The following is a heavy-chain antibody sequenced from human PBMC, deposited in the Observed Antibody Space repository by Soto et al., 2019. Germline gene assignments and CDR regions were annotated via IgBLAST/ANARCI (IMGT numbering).Heavy chain of an antibody. D-gene: IGHD2-2*01. Sequence: GGSLRLSCAVSGLTVSRTQMSWVRQAPGKGLEWVSAISGSGGSTYYADSVKGRFTISRDNSKNTLYLQMNSLRAEDTAVYYCAKDPAVYYYYGMDVWGQGTTVTVSS. J-gene: IGHJ6*02. V-gene: IGHV3-23*01. CDR2: ISGSGGST. CDR1: GLTVSRTQ. CDR3: AKDPAVYYYYGMDV.